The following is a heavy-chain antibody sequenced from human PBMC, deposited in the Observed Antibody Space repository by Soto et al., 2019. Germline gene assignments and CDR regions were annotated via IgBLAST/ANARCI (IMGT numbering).Heavy chain of an antibody. CDR2: IYYSGST. Sequence: SETLSLTCPFSGGSIRSGGYYWSWIRQPPGKGLEWIGYIYYSGSTNYNPSLKSRVTISVDTSKNQFSLKLSSVTAADTAVYYCAGHYDILTGYSYWGQGTLVTVSS. D-gene: IGHD3-9*01. CDR3: AGHYDILTGYSY. V-gene: IGHV4-61*08. J-gene: IGHJ4*02. CDR1: GGSIRSGGYY.